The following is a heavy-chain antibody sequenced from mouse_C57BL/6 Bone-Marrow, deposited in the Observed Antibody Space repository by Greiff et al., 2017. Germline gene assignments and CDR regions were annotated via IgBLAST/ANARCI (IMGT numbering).Heavy chain of an antibody. CDR1: GFNIKNTY. V-gene: IGHV14-3*01. CDR3: ARRLYGNSWFAY. CDR2: IDPANGNT. Sequence: VTLKESVAELVRPGASVKLSCTASGFNIKNTYMHWVKQRPEQGLEWIGRIDPANGNTKYAPKFQGKATITADTASYTAYLQLSSLTSEDTAIYYCARRLYGNSWFAYGGRGTLVTVSA. D-gene: IGHD2-1*01. J-gene: IGHJ3*01.